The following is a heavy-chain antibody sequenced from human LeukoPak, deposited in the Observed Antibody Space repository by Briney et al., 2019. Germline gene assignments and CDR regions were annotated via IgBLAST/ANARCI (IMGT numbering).Heavy chain of an antibody. CDR2: INQDGSEK. D-gene: IGHD2-2*01. Sequence: PGGSLRLSCAASEFTFNSYWMSWVRQAPGKGLEWVANINQDGSEKYYVDSVKGRFTISRDNAKNSLYLQMNSLRADDTAVYYCASRRGMGTSTSCFDFWGQGTLVTVSS. V-gene: IGHV3-7*01. CDR3: ASRRGMGTSTSCFDF. J-gene: IGHJ4*02. CDR1: EFTFNSYW.